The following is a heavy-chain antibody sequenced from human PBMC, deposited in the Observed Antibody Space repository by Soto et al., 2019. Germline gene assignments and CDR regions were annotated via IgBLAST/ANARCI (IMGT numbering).Heavy chain of an antibody. V-gene: IGHV4-31*03. CDR3: ARDDYGGNSDDAFDI. CDR2: IYYSGST. Sequence: SETLSLTCTVSGGSISSGGYYWSWIRQHPGKGLEWIGYIYYSGSTYYNPSLKSRVTISVDTSKNQFSLKLSSVTAADTAVYYCARDDYGGNSDDAFDIWGQGTMVTVSS. CDR1: GGSISSGGYY. D-gene: IGHD4-17*01. J-gene: IGHJ3*02.